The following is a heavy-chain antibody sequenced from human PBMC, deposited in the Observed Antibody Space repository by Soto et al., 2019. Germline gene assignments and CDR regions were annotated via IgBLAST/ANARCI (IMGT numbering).Heavy chain of an antibody. D-gene: IGHD3-10*01. Sequence: GGSLRLSCAASGFTFSSYAMSWVRQAPGKGLEWVSAISGSGGSTYYADSVKGRFTISRDNSKNTLYLQMNSLRAEDTAVYYCAKDNSGSGSYQLWFDPWGQGTRVSVSS. CDR3: AKDNSGSGSYQLWFDP. J-gene: IGHJ5*02. V-gene: IGHV3-23*01. CDR1: GFTFSSYA. CDR2: ISGSGGST.